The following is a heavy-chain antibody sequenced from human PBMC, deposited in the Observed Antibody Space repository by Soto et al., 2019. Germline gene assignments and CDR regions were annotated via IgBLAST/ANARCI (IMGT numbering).Heavy chain of an antibody. CDR3: ARSTVTKITSF. Sequence: SETLSLTCTVSGGSISSYYWSWIRQPPGKGLEWIGYIYYSGSTNYNPSLKSRVTISVDTSKNQFSLKLSSVTAADTAVYYCARSTVTKITSFWGQGTLVTVSS. V-gene: IGHV4-59*01. D-gene: IGHD3-16*01. CDR1: GGSISSYY. CDR2: IYYSGST. J-gene: IGHJ1*01.